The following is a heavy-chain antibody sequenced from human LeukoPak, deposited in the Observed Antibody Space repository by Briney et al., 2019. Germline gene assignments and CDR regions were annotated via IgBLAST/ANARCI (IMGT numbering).Heavy chain of an antibody. CDR3: ARDGRSTSCPDY. V-gene: IGHV3-33*01. J-gene: IGHJ4*02. Sequence: GGSLRLSCAASGFTFSSYSMHWVRQAPGKGLEWVAVIWYDGSNKYYADSVKGRFTISRDNSKNTLYLQMNSLRAEDTAVYYCARDGRSTSCPDYWGQGTLVPSPQ. D-gene: IGHD2-2*01. CDR2: IWYDGSNK. CDR1: GFTFSSYS.